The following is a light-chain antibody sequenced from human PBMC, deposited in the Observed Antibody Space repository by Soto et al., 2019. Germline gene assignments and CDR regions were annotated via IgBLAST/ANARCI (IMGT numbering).Light chain of an antibody. V-gene: IGLV4-60*02. CDR1: SGHSSYI. J-gene: IGLJ3*02. Sequence: QPVLTQSSSASASLGSSVKLTCTLSSGHSSYIIAWHQQQPGKAPRYLMKIEGSGSYNKGSGVPDRFSGSSSGADRYLTISSLQFEDEADYYCETWDSNPWVFGGGPKLTFL. CDR3: ETWDSNPWV. CDR2: IEGSGSY.